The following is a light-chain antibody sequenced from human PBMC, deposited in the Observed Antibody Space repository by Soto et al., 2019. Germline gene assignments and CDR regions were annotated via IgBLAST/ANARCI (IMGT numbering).Light chain of an antibody. CDR1: QSVSSSD. CDR3: QQYGGSPLYT. J-gene: IGKJ2*01. Sequence: EIVLTQSPGTLSLSPGVRATLSCRASQSVSSSDLAWYQQKPGQAPRLLIYGASTRATGIPARFSGSGSGTDFTLTISRLEPEDFAVYYCQQYGGSPLYTFGQGTKLEIK. CDR2: GAS. V-gene: IGKV3-20*01.